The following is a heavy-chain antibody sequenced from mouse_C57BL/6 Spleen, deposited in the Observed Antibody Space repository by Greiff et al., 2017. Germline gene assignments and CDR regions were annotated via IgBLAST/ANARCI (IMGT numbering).Heavy chain of an antibody. CDR3: ASPYYGSSWGFAY. Sequence: EVQLQQSGPELVKPGASVKISCKASGYSFTDYNLNWVKQSNGKSLEWIGVINPNYGTTSYNQKFKGKATLTVDQSSSTAYMQLNSLTSEDSAVYYCASPYYGSSWGFAYWGQGTLVTVSA. CDR1: GYSFTDYN. J-gene: IGHJ3*01. V-gene: IGHV1-39*01. CDR2: INPNYGTT. D-gene: IGHD1-1*01.